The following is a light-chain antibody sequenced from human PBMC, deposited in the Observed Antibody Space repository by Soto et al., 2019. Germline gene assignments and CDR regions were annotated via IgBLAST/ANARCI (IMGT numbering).Light chain of an antibody. CDR1: QSVSSK. CDR2: GAS. Sequence: VMTQSPATLSVSPGESATLSCRASQSVSSKLAWYQQKPGLAPRLLIYGASTRATGIPARFSGSGSGTEFTLTISSLQSEDFAVYYCQQRSSWPPTFGGGTKVDI. J-gene: IGKJ4*01. CDR3: QQRSSWPPT. V-gene: IGKV3D-15*01.